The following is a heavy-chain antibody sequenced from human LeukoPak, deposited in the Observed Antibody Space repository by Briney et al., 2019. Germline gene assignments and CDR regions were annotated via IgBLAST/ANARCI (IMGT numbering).Heavy chain of an antibody. CDR3: VTDLFKYNGSPPGY. D-gene: IGHD3-10*01. CDR2: ISWNSDTI. V-gene: IGHV3-9*01. J-gene: IGHJ4*02. Sequence: GRSLRRSCAASGITFGDYAMHWVRQAPGKGLEWVSTISWNSDTIGYADSVKARFTISRDNAKNSPNLQMNSLRADDTALYYCVTDLFKYNGSPPGYWGQGTLVTVSS. CDR1: GITFGDYA.